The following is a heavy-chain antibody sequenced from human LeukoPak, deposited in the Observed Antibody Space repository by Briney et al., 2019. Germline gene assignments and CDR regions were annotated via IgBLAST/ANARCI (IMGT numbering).Heavy chain of an antibody. V-gene: IGHV3-30*18. CDR1: GFTFSSYG. D-gene: IGHD6-19*01. J-gene: IGHJ4*02. Sequence: PGGSLRLSCAASGFTFSSYGMHWVRQAPGKGLEWVAVISYDGSNKYYADSVKGRFTISRDNSKNTLYLQMNSLRAEDTAVYHCAKAGYSSGWYTPGAFDYWGQGTLVTVSS. CDR2: ISYDGSNK. CDR3: AKAGYSSGWYTPGAFDY.